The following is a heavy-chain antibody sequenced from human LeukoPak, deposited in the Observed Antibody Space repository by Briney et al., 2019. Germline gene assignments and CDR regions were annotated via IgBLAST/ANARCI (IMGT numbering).Heavy chain of an antibody. J-gene: IGHJ4*02. D-gene: IGHD2-2*01. V-gene: IGHV3-23*01. Sequence: PGGSLRLSCVASGFTFSSYAMSWVRQPPGEWLEWVSSLGGTNGYTYYADSVKGRFSISRDNSQNALYLQMNSLSAEDTALSSCARVPSGCYACDFDYWGQGTLVTVSS. CDR2: LGGTNGYT. CDR3: ARVPSGCYACDFDY. CDR1: GFTFSSYA.